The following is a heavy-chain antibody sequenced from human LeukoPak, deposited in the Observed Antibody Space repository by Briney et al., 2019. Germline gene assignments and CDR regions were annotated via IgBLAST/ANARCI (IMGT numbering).Heavy chain of an antibody. J-gene: IGHJ5*02. D-gene: IGHD3-22*01. CDR3: ATDFYDTT. CDR1: GFTFSNAW. V-gene: IGHV3-15*07. Sequence: GGSLRLSCATSGFTFSNAWMNWVRQAPGKGLEWVGRIRSNSDGGTVDYAAPVKGRFALSRDDSKNTLYLQMNSLQTEDTAVYYCATDFYDTTWGQGTLVTVSS. CDR2: IRSNSDGGTV.